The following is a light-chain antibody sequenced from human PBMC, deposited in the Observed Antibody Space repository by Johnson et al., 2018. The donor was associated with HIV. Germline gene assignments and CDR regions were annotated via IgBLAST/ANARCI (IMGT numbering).Light chain of an antibody. Sequence: QPVLTQPPSVSAAPGQKVTISCSGSSSNIGNNYVSWYQQLPGTAPKLLIYENSKRPSGIPDRFSGSKAGPSATLGITGLQTGDEADYYCGTWDTSLSAGYVFGTGTKVTVL. J-gene: IGLJ1*01. CDR2: ENS. CDR3: GTWDTSLSAGYV. CDR1: SSNIGNNY. V-gene: IGLV1-51*02.